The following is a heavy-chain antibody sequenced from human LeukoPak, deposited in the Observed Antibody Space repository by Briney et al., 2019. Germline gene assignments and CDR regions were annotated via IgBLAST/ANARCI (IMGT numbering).Heavy chain of an antibody. CDR3: AKDRRLYYDILTGYSFDY. CDR1: GFTFSSYG. V-gene: IGHV3-30*18. D-gene: IGHD3-9*01. Sequence: GGSLRLSCAASGFTFSSYGMPWVRQAPGKGLEWVAVISYDGSNKYYADSVKGRFTISRDNSKNTLYLQMNSLRAEDTAVYYCAKDRRLYYDILTGYSFDYWGQGTLVTVSS. CDR2: ISYDGSNK. J-gene: IGHJ4*02.